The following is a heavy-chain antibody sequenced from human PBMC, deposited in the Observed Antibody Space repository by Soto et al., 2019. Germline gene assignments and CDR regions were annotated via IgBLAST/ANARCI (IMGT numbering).Heavy chain of an antibody. Sequence: TLSLTCAVSGGSISSGGYSWSWIRQPPGKGLEWIGYIYHSGSTYYNPSLKSRVTISVDRSKNQFSLKLSSVTAADTAVYYCARGSSSGRGDYWGQGTLVTVSS. J-gene: IGHJ4*02. CDR2: IYHSGST. CDR3: ARGSSSGRGDY. D-gene: IGHD6-25*01. V-gene: IGHV4-30-2*01. CDR1: GGSISSGGYS.